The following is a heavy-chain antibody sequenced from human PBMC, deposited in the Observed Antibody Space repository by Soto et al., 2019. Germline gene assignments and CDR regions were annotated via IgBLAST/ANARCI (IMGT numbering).Heavy chain of an antibody. Sequence: GSLRLSCAASVFTVSTYAMTWVRQAPGKGLEWVSIISSSGDATYYLDSVKGRFTISRDNSRNTLNLQMHSLRAEDTAVYYCAKNGDFWSWGMDVWGQGTTVTVSS. V-gene: IGHV3-23*01. J-gene: IGHJ6*02. D-gene: IGHD3-3*01. CDR3: AKNGDFWSWGMDV. CDR1: VFTVSTYA. CDR2: ISSSGDAT.